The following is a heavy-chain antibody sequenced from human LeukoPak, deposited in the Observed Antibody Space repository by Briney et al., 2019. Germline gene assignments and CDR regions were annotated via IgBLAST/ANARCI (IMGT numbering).Heavy chain of an antibody. CDR1: GLSFGNYW. Sequence: GGSLRLSCAASGLSFGNYWMDWVRQAPGKGLEWVGNIKQDGSEKYYVDSVKGRFTISRDNAKNSLYLDMNSLRVEDTAIYYCTRDFDPWGQGALVTVSS. V-gene: IGHV3-7*01. J-gene: IGHJ5*02. CDR3: TRDFDP. CDR2: IKQDGSEK.